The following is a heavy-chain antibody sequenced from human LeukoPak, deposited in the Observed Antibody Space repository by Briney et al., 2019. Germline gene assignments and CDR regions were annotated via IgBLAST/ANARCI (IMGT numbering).Heavy chain of an antibody. CDR2: ISSSGSTI. CDR1: GSGFIFSNAW. J-gene: IGHJ5*02. V-gene: IGHV3-48*01. D-gene: IGHD1-26*01. CDR3: VRLMGSGWFDP. Sequence: GGSLRLSCEASGSGFIFSNAWMNWVRQAPGKGLEWVSYISSSGSTIYYADSVKGRFTISRHNSENTLYLQMNSLSADDTAVYYCVRLMGSGWFDPWGQGTLVTVFS.